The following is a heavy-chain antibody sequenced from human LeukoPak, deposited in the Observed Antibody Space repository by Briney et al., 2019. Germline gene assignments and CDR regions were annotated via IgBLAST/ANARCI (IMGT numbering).Heavy chain of an antibody. D-gene: IGHD5-24*01. CDR2: INHSGSI. CDR1: GGSFSGYY. V-gene: IGHV4-34*01. J-gene: IGHJ4*02. Sequence: PSETLSLTCAVYGGSFSGYYWSWIRQPPGKGLEWIGEINHSGSINYNPSLKSRVTISVDTSKNQFSLKLSSVTAADTAVYYCAVTRWLRTFDYWGQGTLVTVSS. CDR3: AVTRWLRTFDY.